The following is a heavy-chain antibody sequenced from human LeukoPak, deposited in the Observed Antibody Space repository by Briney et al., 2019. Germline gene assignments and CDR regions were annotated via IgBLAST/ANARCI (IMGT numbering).Heavy chain of an antibody. D-gene: IGHD2-8*01. CDR2: VKTKGDGGAA. V-gene: IGHV3-15*01. CDR3: TTDRMIYATNWAVSWFDP. CDR1: GFTFSNAW. J-gene: IGHJ5*02. Sequence: PGGSLRLSCAASGFTFSNAWLTWVRQAPGKGLEWVGRVKTKGDGGAADYAAPVKGRFTISRDDSTKTVYLQMNSLKTEDTAVYYCTTDRMIYATNWAVSWFDPWGQGTLVTVSS.